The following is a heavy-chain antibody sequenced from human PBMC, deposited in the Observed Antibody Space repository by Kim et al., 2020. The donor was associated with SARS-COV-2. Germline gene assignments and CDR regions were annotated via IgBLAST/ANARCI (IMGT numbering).Heavy chain of an antibody. CDR3: ARTFHNLTGYLTPSRKYFDY. CDR1: GFTFSSYA. CDR2: ISNDGINK. V-gene: IGHV3-30*03. Sequence: GGSLRLSCAASGFTFSSYAMHWVRQAPGKGLEWVTVISNDGINKYYGDSVEGRFTISRDNSKNTLYLQMTSLRAEDTAVYRCARTFHNLTGYLTPSRKYFDYWGQGALVIVSS. D-gene: IGHD3-9*01. J-gene: IGHJ4*02.